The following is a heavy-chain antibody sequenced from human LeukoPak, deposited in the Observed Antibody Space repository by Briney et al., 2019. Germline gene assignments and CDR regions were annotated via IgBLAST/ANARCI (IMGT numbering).Heavy chain of an antibody. CDR3: AKNPTPRIVGVSFYFDG. D-gene: IGHD1-26*01. CDR1: GFTVNSNY. Sequence: PAGSVSLSGSVTGFTVNSNYMRWVRPAPGQGLEGILLAYTDGSTYYANFVKGRSTISRDNSKNTLYLLMNRLRAEDPAIYYCAKNPTPRIVGVSFYFDGWGQRTLVTAS. CDR2: AYTDGST. J-gene: IGHJ4*02. V-gene: IGHV3-53*01.